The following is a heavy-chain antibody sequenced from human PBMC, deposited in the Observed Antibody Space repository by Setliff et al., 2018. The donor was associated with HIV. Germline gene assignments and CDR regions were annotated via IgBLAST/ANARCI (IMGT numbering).Heavy chain of an antibody. CDR1: GYSFTGHY. D-gene: IGHD2-15*01. V-gene: IGHV1-69*05. CDR2: IIPMFSTV. CDR3: ATDDHCSGGSCFLTMDY. J-gene: IGHJ4*02. Sequence: SVKVSCKASGYSFTGHYIHWVRQAPGQGLEWIGGIIPMFSTVNYAKKYQGRVTITTDESTTTAYMELTSLRSEDTAVYYCATDDHCSGGSCFLTMDYWGLGTLVTVSS.